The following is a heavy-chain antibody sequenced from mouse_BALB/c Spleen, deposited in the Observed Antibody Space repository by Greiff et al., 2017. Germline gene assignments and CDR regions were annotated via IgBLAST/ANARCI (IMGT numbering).Heavy chain of an antibody. J-gene: IGHJ2*01. Sequence: EVKLEESGPGLVKPSQSLSLTCTVTGYSITSDYAWNWIRQFPGNKLEWMGYISYSGSTSYNPSLKSRISITRDTSKNQFFLQLNSVTTEDTATYYCAITGTWDYWGQGTTLTVSS. CDR1: GYSITSDYA. CDR3: AITGTWDY. CDR2: ISYSGST. V-gene: IGHV3-2*02. D-gene: IGHD4-1*01.